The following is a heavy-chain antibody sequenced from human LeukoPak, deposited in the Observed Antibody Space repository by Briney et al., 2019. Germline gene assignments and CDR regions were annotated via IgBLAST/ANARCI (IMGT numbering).Heavy chain of an antibody. J-gene: IGHJ4*02. D-gene: IGHD5-12*01. CDR1: GFTFSSYG. Sequence: GGSLRLSCAASGFTFSSYGMHWVRQAPGKGLEWVAFIRYDGSNKYYADSVKGRFTISRDNAKNSLYLQMNSLRAEDTAVYYCARVRWIVATVYFDYWGQGTLVTVSS. CDR2: IRYDGSNK. V-gene: IGHV3-30*02. CDR3: ARVRWIVATVYFDY.